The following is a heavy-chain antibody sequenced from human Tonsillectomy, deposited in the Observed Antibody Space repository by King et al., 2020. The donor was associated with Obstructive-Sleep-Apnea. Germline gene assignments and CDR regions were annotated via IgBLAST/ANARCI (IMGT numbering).Heavy chain of an antibody. V-gene: IGHV2-5*02. CDR1: GFSLSTSGVG. CDR3: AHRSSGGPSGFDY. J-gene: IGHJ4*02. D-gene: IGHD6-19*01. Sequence: TLKESGPTLVKPTQTCMLTCTFSGFSLSTSGVGVGVIRQAPGKALQWLALIYCDADKGYSPTLKNRLTITKDTSENQVVLTMTNMDPVDTATYYCAHRSSGGPSGFDYWGQGTLVTVSS. CDR2: IYCDADK.